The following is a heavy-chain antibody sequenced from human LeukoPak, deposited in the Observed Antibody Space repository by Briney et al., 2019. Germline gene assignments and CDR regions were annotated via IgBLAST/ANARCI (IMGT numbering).Heavy chain of an antibody. Sequence: GGSLRLSCAASGFTFSNYWMHWVRQVPGKGLVWVSRINGDGTSTSYADSVKGRFTISRDNAKNTLYLQMNSLRAEDTAVYYCARVGGNWGSPFDYWGKGTLVTVSS. CDR2: INGDGTST. D-gene: IGHD7-27*01. CDR1: GFTFSNYW. CDR3: ARVGGNWGSPFDY. J-gene: IGHJ4*02. V-gene: IGHV3-74*01.